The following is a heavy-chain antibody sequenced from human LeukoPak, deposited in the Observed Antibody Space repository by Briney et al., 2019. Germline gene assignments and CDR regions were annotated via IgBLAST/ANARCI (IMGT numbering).Heavy chain of an antibody. V-gene: IGHV3-15*07. Sequence: GSLRLSCAASGFTFTNAWMNWVRQAPGKGLEWVGRIKSKADGETIDYAAPVKGRFTFSRDDSKNMLYLQMNSLKSEDTAVYYCSTLTSRGLSDSWGQGTLVTVSS. CDR2: IKSKADGETI. D-gene: IGHD1-20*01. CDR3: STLTSRGLSDS. J-gene: IGHJ4*02. CDR1: GFTFTNAW.